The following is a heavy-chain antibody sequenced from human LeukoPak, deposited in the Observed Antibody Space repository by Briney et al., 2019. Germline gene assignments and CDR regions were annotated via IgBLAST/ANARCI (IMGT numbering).Heavy chain of an antibody. D-gene: IGHD3-10*01. CDR2: IYTSGST. CDR3: ARNQLWFGESTFDY. V-gene: IGHV4-61*02. J-gene: IGHJ4*02. CDR1: GGSISSGSYY. Sequence: SETLSLTCTVSGGSISSGSYYWSWIRQPGGKGLEWIGRIYTSGSTNYNPSLKSRVTISVDTSKNQFSLKLSSVTAADTAVYYCARNQLWFGESTFDYWGQGTLVTVSS.